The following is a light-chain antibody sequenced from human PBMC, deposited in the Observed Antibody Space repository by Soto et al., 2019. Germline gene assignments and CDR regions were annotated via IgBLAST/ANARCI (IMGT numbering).Light chain of an antibody. CDR2: GAS. Sequence: DIMFTQSPCTVSLSPGERATLSCRASQSVRSNFLAWYQQKPGQAPRLLIYGASNRATGIPDRFSGSGSGTDFTLTITRLEPEDFVMYYCQRYDSLRTFGQGTKVDIK. CDR1: QSVRSNF. CDR3: QRYDSLRT. V-gene: IGKV3-20*01. J-gene: IGKJ1*01.